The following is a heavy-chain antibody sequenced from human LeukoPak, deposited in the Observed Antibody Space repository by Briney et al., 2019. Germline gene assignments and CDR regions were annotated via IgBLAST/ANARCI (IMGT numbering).Heavy chain of an antibody. CDR3: ARGLPVVRGNWFDP. Sequence: ASVKVSCKASGYTFTGYYMHWVRQAPGQGLEWMGWINPNSGGTNYAQKFQGRVTMTRDTSISTAYMELSRLRSDDTAVYYCARGLPVVRGNWFDPWGQGTLVTVSS. CDR1: GYTFTGYY. D-gene: IGHD3-10*01. CDR2: INPNSGGT. J-gene: IGHJ5*02. V-gene: IGHV1-2*02.